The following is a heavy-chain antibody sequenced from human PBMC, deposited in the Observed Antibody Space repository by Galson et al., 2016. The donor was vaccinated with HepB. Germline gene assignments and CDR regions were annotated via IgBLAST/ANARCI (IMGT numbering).Heavy chain of an antibody. CDR2: NT. CDR3: TTWLSHHFDY. Sequence: NTHYADSVWGRFSIYRDNSRDTLYLQMDSLTAEDTAIYYCTTWLSHHFDYWGQGTRVTVSS. J-gene: IGHJ4*02. D-gene: IGHD6-19*01. V-gene: IGHV3-23*01.